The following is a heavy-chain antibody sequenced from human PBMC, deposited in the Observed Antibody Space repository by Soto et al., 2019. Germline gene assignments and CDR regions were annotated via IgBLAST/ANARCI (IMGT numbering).Heavy chain of an antibody. CDR3: ATVPCTNGVCYPSFDP. Sequence: ASVKVSCKVSGYTLKELSMHWVRQAPGKGLEWMGGFDPEDGETIYAQKFQGRVTMTEDTSTDTAYMELSSLRSEDTAVYYCATVPCTNGVCYPSFDPWGQGTLVNVSS. J-gene: IGHJ5*02. V-gene: IGHV1-24*01. CDR2: FDPEDGET. D-gene: IGHD2-8*01. CDR1: GYTLKELS.